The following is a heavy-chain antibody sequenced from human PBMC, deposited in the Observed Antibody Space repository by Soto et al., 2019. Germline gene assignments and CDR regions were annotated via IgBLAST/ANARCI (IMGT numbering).Heavy chain of an antibody. CDR2: IIPIFGTA. Sequence: ASVKVSCKASGGTFSSYAISWVRQAPGQGLEWMGGIIPIFGTANYAQKFQGRVTITADESTSTAYMELSSLRSEDTAVYYCARALYYDSSGYYPPGYYGMDVWGQGTTVTVSS. D-gene: IGHD3-22*01. CDR3: ARALYYDSSGYYPPGYYGMDV. J-gene: IGHJ6*02. CDR1: GGTFSSYA. V-gene: IGHV1-69*13.